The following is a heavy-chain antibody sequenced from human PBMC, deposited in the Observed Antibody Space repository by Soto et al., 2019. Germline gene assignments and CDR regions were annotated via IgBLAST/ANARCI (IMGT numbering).Heavy chain of an antibody. V-gene: IGHV3-74*01. J-gene: IGHJ4*02. Sequence: EVQLVESGGGLIQPGGSLRLSCAASGFSFSSSWMHWVRQAPGKGLVWVSRTNSDGSTTNYADSVEGRFTISRDNAKNTLYLQMNSLRAEDTAVYYCARGPTGWYGYDYWGQGTLVTVSS. CDR1: GFSFSSSW. CDR2: TNSDGSTT. D-gene: IGHD6-19*01. CDR3: ARGPTGWYGYDY.